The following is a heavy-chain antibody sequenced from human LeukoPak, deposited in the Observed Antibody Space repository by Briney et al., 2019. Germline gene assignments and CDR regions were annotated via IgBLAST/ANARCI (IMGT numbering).Heavy chain of an antibody. J-gene: IGHJ4*02. D-gene: IGHD2-2*01. Sequence: ASVKVSCKASGYTFTDYYMHWVLQAPGQGLEWMGWINPNSGGTNYAQKFQGRVTMTRDTSISTAYMELSRLRSDDTAVYYCARDLASFHYFDYWGQGALVTVSS. CDR3: ARDLASFHYFDY. V-gene: IGHV1-2*02. CDR1: GYTFTDYY. CDR2: INPNSGGT.